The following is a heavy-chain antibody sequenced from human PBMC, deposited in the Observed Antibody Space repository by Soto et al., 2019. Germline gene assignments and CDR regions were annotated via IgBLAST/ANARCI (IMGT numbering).Heavy chain of an antibody. V-gene: IGHV3-23*01. Sequence: HPGGSLRLSCAASGFTFSSYAMSWVRQAPGKGLEWVSAIGGSGGSTYYADSVKGRFTISRDNSKNTLYLQMNSLRAEDTAVYYCAKDKAVAGTDYFDYWGQGTLVTVSS. CDR1: GFTFSSYA. D-gene: IGHD6-19*01. CDR2: IGGSGGST. CDR3: AKDKAVAGTDYFDY. J-gene: IGHJ4*02.